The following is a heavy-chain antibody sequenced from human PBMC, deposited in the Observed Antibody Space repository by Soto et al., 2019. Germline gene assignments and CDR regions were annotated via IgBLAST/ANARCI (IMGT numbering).Heavy chain of an antibody. CDR2: IYYSGST. Sequence: SETLSLTCTVSGGSISSSSYYWGWIRQPPGKGLEWIGSIYYSGSTYYNPSLKSRVTISVDTSKNQFSLKLSSVTAADTAVYYCATRERGYSYGYYYGMDVWGQGTTVS. V-gene: IGHV4-39*01. CDR1: GGSISSSSYY. D-gene: IGHD5-18*01. J-gene: IGHJ6*02. CDR3: ATRERGYSYGYYYGMDV.